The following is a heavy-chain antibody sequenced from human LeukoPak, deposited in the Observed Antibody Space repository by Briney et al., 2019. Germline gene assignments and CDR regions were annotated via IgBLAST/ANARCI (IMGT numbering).Heavy chain of an antibody. CDR2: ISYDGSNK. CDR1: GFTFSSYG. V-gene: IGHV3-30*18. D-gene: IGHD6-6*01. Sequence: GGSLRLSCAASGFTFSSYGMHWVRQAPGKGLEWVAVISYDGSNKYYADSVKGRFTISRDNSKNTLYLQMNSLRAEDTAVYYCAKVGYSSSRRVELPFDYWGQGTLVIVSS. CDR3: AKVGYSSSRRVELPFDY. J-gene: IGHJ4*02.